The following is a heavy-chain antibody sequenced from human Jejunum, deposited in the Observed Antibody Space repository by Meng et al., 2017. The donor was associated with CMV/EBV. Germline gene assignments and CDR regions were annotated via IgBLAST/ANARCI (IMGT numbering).Heavy chain of an antibody. D-gene: IGHD3-22*01. CDR3: ARCPRDDDSGYWFFDN. J-gene: IGHJ4*02. CDR1: GGSFSGYY. V-gene: IGHV4-34*01. Sequence: VELQEWGAGMLKPSEPLSLTCAVYGGSFSGYYWSWIRQPPGKGLEWIGEINYRGSTNYSPSLKSRVTMSLDTSKNQFSLKLTSVTAADTAMYYCARCPRDDDSGYWFFDNWGQGTLVTVSS. CDR2: INYRGST.